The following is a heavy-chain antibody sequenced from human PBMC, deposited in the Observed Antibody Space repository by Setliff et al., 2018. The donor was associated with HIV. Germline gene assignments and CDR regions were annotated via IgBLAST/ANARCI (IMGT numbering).Heavy chain of an antibody. D-gene: IGHD3-10*01. CDR3: ARHTIDISLLVVQDPGPFDV. V-gene: IGHV5-51*01. J-gene: IGHJ3*01. CDR1: GYSFTSNW. CDR2: IYPGDSDT. Sequence: PGESLKISCKTSGYSFTSNWIGWVRQTPGKGLEWMGIIYPGDSDTRYSPSFEGHVTISADTSRYTAYLQWSALKASDTAMYYCARHTIDISLLVVQDPGPFDVWGRGTLVTVSS.